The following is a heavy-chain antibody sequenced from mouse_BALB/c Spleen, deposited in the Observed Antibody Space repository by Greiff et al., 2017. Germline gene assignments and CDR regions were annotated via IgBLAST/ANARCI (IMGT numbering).Heavy chain of an antibody. D-gene: IGHD1-1*01. CDR3: ARGGSSSFAY. V-gene: IGHV1-9*01. CDR1: GYTFSSYW. Sequence: VKLQESGAELMKPGASVKISCKATGYTFSSYWIEWVKQRPGHGLEWIGEILPGSGSTNYNEKFKGKATFTADTSSNTAYMQLSSLTSEDSAVYYCARGGSSSFAYWGQGTLVTVSA. CDR2: ILPGSGST. J-gene: IGHJ3*01.